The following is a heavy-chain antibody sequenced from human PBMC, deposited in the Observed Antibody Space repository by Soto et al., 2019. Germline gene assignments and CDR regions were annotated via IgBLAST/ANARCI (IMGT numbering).Heavy chain of an antibody. D-gene: IGHD6-6*01. CDR1: GYTFTNYA. J-gene: IGHJ4*02. CDR3: ARDSQYSTDWQRFDS. CDR2: VNTYNGNP. V-gene: IGHV1-18*01. Sequence: QVQLVQSGVEVKKPGASVKVSCKASGYTFTNYAISWVRQAPGRGLEWMGWVNTYNGNPNYAQIFQGRVTMTTDTSTGTAYMELRSLNSDDSAVYYCARDSQYSTDWQRFDSWGQGTLVNVSS.